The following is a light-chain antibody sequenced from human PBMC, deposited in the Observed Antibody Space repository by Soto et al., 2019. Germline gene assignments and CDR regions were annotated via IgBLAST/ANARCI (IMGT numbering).Light chain of an antibody. CDR3: QQYDTLPLFT. J-gene: IGKJ3*01. CDR1: QAIRNY. CDR2: DAS. V-gene: IGKV1-33*01. Sequence: IQMTQSPSSLSASVGDRVTITCRASQAIRNYLNWYQQKPGKAPKLLIYDASNLETGVPSRFSGSGSGTDFTFTITSLQPEDIGTYYCQQYDTLPLFTFGPGTKVDLK.